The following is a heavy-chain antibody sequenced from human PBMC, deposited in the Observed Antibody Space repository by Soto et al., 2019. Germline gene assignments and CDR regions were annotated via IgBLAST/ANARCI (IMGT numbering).Heavy chain of an antibody. CDR3: KRDPVDCAVFAY. J-gene: IGHJ4*02. CDR1: GFTVINTY. Sequence: PGGSLRLSCAASGFTVINTYLSWVRQAPGKGLEWVSVIYRDGRTYYADSVKGRFAISRDHSKNTLYLQMNSLRAEDTAVYYCKRDPVDCAVFAYWARGTLVTVSS. CDR2: IYRDGRT. D-gene: IGHD2-21*02. V-gene: IGHV3-66*01.